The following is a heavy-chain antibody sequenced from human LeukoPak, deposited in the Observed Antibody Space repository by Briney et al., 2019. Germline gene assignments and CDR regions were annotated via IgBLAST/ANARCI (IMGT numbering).Heavy chain of an antibody. V-gene: IGHV3-30-3*01. J-gene: IGHJ4*02. CDR2: ISYDGSNK. Sequence: EGSLRLSCAASGFTFSSYAMHWVRQAPGKGLEWVAVISYDGSNKYYADSVKGRFTISRDNSKNTLYLQMNSLRAEDTAVYYCASGSRYFDYWGQGTLVTVSS. CDR3: ASGSRYFDY. CDR1: GFTFSSYA.